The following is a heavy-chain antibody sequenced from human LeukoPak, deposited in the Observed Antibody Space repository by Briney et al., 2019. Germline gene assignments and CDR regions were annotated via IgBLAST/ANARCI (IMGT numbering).Heavy chain of an antibody. CDR2: INHSGST. D-gene: IGHD3-10*01. Sequence: SETLSLTCAVYGGSFSGYYWSWIRQPPGKGLEWIGEINHSGSTNYNPSLKSRVTISVDTSKNQFSLKLSSVTAADTAVYYCARDGGWFDFDYWGQGTLVTVSS. CDR3: ARDGGWFDFDY. V-gene: IGHV4-34*01. J-gene: IGHJ4*02. CDR1: GGSFSGYY.